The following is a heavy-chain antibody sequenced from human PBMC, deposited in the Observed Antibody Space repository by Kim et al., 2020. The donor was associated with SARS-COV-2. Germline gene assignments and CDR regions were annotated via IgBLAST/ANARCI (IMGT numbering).Heavy chain of an antibody. V-gene: IGHV3-49*03. J-gene: IGHJ5*02. CDR3: TRDEYGTATSFDP. Sequence: GGSLRLSCTSSGFTFGDYAWSWFRQAPGKGLEWVGCIKNRAYGVTAEYAATVKGRFIISRDDSKSIAYLQMNSLKTEDTAVYYCTRDEYGTATSFDPWGQGALVIVSS. CDR1: GFTFGDYA. CDR2: IKNRAYGVTA. D-gene: IGHD3-10*01.